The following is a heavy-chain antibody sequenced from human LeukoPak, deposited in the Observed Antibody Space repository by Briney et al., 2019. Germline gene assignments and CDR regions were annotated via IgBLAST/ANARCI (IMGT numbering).Heavy chain of an antibody. CDR1: GGSISSYY. Sequence: ETLSLTCTVSGGSISSYYWSWIRQPPGKGLEWVSAISGSGGSTYHADSVKGRFTISRDNSKNTLYLQMNSLRAEDTAVYYCAKEWSSSGWYNYYYGMDVWGQGTTVTVSS. V-gene: IGHV3-23*01. CDR3: AKEWSSSGWYNYYYGMDV. CDR2: ISGSGGST. D-gene: IGHD6-19*01. J-gene: IGHJ6*02.